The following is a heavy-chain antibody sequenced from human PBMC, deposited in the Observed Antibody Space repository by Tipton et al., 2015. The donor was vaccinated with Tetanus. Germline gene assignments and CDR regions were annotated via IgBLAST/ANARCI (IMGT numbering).Heavy chain of an antibody. D-gene: IGHD3-10*01. CDR3: ARASGLITMVRGVMNY. CDR2: INHSGST. J-gene: IGHJ4*02. Sequence: TLSLTCAVYGGSFSGYYWSWIRQPPGKGLEWIGEINHSGSTNYNPSLKGRVTISVDTSKNQFSLKLSSVTAADTAVYYCARASGLITMVRGVMNYWGQGTLVTVSS. V-gene: IGHV4-34*01. CDR1: GGSFSGYY.